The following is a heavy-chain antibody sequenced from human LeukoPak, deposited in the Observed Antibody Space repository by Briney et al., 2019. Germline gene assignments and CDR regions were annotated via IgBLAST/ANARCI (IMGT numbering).Heavy chain of an antibody. V-gene: IGHV1-46*01. CDR1: GYTFTTYY. D-gene: IGHD5-24*01. CDR2: INPSGGGT. Sequence: ASVKVSCKASGYTFTTYYAHWVRQAPGQGLEWMGIINPSGGGTSYAQKFQGRVTMTRDTSTSTVYMELSSLRSEGTAVYYCAREMATITRDAFDIWGQGTMVTVSS. J-gene: IGHJ3*02. CDR3: AREMATITRDAFDI.